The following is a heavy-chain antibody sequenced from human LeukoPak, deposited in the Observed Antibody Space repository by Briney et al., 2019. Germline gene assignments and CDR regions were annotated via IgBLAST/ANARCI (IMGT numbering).Heavy chain of an antibody. V-gene: IGHV4-59*01. CDR2: IYYSGST. J-gene: IGHJ4*02. Sequence: PSETLSLTCTVSGGSISSYYWSWIRQPPGKGLEWIGYIYYSGSTSYNPSLKSRVTISVDTSKNQFSLKLNSVTAADTAVYYCVRDRELTYWSQGTLVTVSS. CDR1: GGSISSYY. D-gene: IGHD1-26*01. CDR3: VRDRELTY.